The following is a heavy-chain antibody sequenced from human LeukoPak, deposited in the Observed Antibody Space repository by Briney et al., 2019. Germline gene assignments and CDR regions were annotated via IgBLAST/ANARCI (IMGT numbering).Heavy chain of an antibody. Sequence: SETLSLTCAVYGGSFSGYYWSWIRQPPGKGLEWIGEINHSGSTNYNPSLKSRVTISVDTSKNQFSLKLSSVTAADTAVYYCARTFTNWGQGILVTVSS. CDR3: ARTFTN. CDR1: GGSFSGYY. J-gene: IGHJ4*02. D-gene: IGHD3-10*01. CDR2: INHSGST. V-gene: IGHV4-34*01.